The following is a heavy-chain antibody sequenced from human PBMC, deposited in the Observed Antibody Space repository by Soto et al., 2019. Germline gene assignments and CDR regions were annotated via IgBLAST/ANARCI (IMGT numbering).Heavy chain of an antibody. CDR2: ISYDGSNK. Sequence: LRLSCAASGFTFSSYAMHWVRQAPGKGLEWVAVISYDGSNKYYADSVKGRFTISRDNSKNTLYLQMNSLRAEDTAVYYCARDRYPITVRYYYYYGMDVWGQGTTVTVSS. CDR1: GFTFSSYA. V-gene: IGHV3-30-3*01. CDR3: ARDRYPITVRYYYYYGMDV. D-gene: IGHD4-17*01. J-gene: IGHJ6*02.